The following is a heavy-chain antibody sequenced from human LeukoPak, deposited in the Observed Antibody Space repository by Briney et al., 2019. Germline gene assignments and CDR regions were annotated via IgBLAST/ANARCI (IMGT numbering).Heavy chain of an antibody. Sequence: GESLKISCKRSRYSFSTYCIAWVRQLLGKGLGWMGVISTRNSSKLYSPPFQGQVTMSVDKSINTAHLQWSSLKASDTAIYYCARPLSGGYTRGFDYWGQGTLVTVSS. V-gene: IGHV5-51*01. J-gene: IGHJ4*02. CDR3: ARPLSGGYTRGFDY. CDR2: ISTRNSSK. D-gene: IGHD2-15*01. CDR1: RYSFSTYC.